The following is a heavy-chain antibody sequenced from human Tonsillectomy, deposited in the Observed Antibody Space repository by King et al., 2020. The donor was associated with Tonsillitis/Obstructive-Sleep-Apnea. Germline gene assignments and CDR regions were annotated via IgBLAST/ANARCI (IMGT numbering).Heavy chain of an antibody. CDR1: GFHFASYW. Sequence: VQLEQSGAEVKRPGESLTISCTGSGFHFASYWIAWVRQMPGKGLEWMGIIYPHDSDIKYSPSFQGQVTISADRSINTAYLQWSSLKASDTAMYYCARRSDYYYMDVWGKGTTVSVSS. D-gene: IGHD1-26*01. V-gene: IGHV5-51*01. CDR3: ARRSDYYYMDV. CDR2: IYPHDSDI. J-gene: IGHJ6*03.